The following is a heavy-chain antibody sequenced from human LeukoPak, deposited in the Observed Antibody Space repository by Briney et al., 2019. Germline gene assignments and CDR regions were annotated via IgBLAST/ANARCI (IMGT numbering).Heavy chain of an antibody. V-gene: IGHV4-61*02. J-gene: IGHJ4*02. Sequence: SETLSLTCTVSGGSISSGSYYWSWIRQPAGQGLEYIGRMYTSGSTNYNPSLKSRVTISVDTSKNQFSLKLSSVTAADTAVYYCARVTGYMTEDYFDYWGQGTPITVSS. CDR3: ARVTGYMTEDYFDY. CDR2: MYTSGST. CDR1: GGSISSGSYY. D-gene: IGHD6-13*01.